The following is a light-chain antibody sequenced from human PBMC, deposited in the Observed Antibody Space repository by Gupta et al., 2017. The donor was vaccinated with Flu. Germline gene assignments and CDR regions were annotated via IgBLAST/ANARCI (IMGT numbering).Light chain of an antibody. CDR2: ANN. Sequence: QTGRTTCKGDCLRNFDASCYQQKPGQAPLLVIYANNIRRSGIPDRFSGSTSGNTASITTTAAQAEEEADDDCYSRDSTDNNQVVFGGGTKLTVL. CDR1: CLRNFD. CDR3: YSRDSTDNNQVV. V-gene: IGLV3-19*01. J-gene: IGLJ2*01.